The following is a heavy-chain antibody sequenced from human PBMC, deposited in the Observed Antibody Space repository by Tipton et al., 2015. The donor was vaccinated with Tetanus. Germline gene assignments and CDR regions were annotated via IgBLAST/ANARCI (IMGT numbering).Heavy chain of an antibody. V-gene: IGHV4-30-4*08. Sequence: TLSLTCTVSGDSIGSSGYFWSWIRQAPGKGLGWIGHVYSGGSFDYTPSLEGRVTISMDRSNTQFSLRLDSLTAADTAVYYCARAAGFLGLTHDFWGRGTLVSVSS. CDR3: ARAAGFLGLTHDF. J-gene: IGHJ4*02. CDR1: GDSIGSSGYF. CDR2: VYSGGSF. D-gene: IGHD2/OR15-2a*01.